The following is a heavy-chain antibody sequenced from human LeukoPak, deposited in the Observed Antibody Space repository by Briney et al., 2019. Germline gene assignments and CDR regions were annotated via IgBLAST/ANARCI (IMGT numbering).Heavy chain of an antibody. D-gene: IGHD2-15*01. CDR1: GFTFSSYA. CDR2: ISGSGGST. V-gene: IGHV3-23*01. CDR3: AKDCSGGSCPKPLDY. Sequence: GGSLRLSCAASGFTFSSYAMSWVRQAPGKGLEWVSAISGSGGSTYYADSVKGRFTISRDNSKNTLYLQMNSLRAEDTAVYHCAKDCSGGSCPKPLDYWGQGTLVTVSS. J-gene: IGHJ4*02.